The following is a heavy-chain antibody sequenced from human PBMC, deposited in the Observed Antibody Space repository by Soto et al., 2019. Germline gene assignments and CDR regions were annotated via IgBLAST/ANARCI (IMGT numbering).Heavy chain of an antibody. Sequence: QVQLVQSGAEVKEPGASVKVSCKASGYTFTRYGFSWVRQAPGQGLEWMAWTSADNGDTNYAPKLQGRVTLTTDTSTGTAYMELRSLRSADTAVYYCARDERRTCTSSTCYSFDYWGQGTLVSVSS. CDR2: TSADNGDT. J-gene: IGHJ4*02. CDR3: ARDERRTCTSSTCYSFDY. V-gene: IGHV1-18*04. D-gene: IGHD2-2*01. CDR1: GYTFTRYG.